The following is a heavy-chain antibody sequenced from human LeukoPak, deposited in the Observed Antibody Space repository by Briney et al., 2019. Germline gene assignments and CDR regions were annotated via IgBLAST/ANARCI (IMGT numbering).Heavy chain of an antibody. J-gene: IGHJ4*02. Sequence: GGSLRLSCEAPGFSFSNYWMSWVRQAPGRGLEWVANINPDGSDRRYMDPVNGRFTISRDNARNSLYLQMNYLRVEDTAVYYCASGHFDWLLGGQGALVTVSS. V-gene: IGHV3-7*01. CDR1: GFSFSNYW. CDR3: ASGHFDWLL. D-gene: IGHD3-9*01. CDR2: INPDGSDR.